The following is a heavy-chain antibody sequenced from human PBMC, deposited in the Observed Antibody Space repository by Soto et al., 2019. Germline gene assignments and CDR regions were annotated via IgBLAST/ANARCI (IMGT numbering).Heavy chain of an antibody. J-gene: IGHJ6*02. CDR1: GFTFSGYS. CDR2: ISSSSSTI. D-gene: IGHD2-2*01. Sequence: GGSLRLSCAASGFTFSGYSMNWVRQAPGKGLEWVSYISSSSSTIYYADSVKGRFTISRDNAKNSLYLQMNSLRGEDTAVYYCARVPIVVVPAAHNKHRNYGMDVWGQGTTVTVSS. V-gene: IGHV3-48*01. CDR3: ARVPIVVVPAAHNKHRNYGMDV.